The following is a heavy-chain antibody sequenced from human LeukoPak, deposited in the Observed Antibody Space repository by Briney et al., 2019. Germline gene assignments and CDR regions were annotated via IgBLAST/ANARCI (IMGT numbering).Heavy chain of an antibody. J-gene: IGHJ3*02. CDR1: GFTFDDYA. D-gene: IGHD5-24*01. CDR2: ISGDGDST. Sequence: GGSLRLSCAASGFTFDDYAIHWVRQAPGRGLDWVSLISGDGDSTYYADSVKDRFTISRDNSKNSLYLQMSSLRTEDTALYYCAKGNERRAFDIWGQGTMVTVPS. V-gene: IGHV3-43*02. CDR3: AKGNERRAFDI.